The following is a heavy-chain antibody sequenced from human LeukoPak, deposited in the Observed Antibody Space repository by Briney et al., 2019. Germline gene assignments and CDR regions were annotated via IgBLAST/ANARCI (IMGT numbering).Heavy chain of an antibody. CDR3: ARAGTRGHRYYYYYYMDV. CDR1: GGTFSSYA. D-gene: IGHD2-15*01. Sequence: ASVKVSCKASGGTFSSYAISWVRQAPGQGLEWMGGIIPIFGTANYAQKFQGRVTITADESTSTAYMELSSLRSEDTAVYYCARAGTRGHRYYYYYYMDVWGKGTTVTISS. J-gene: IGHJ6*03. CDR2: IIPIFGTA. V-gene: IGHV1-69*13.